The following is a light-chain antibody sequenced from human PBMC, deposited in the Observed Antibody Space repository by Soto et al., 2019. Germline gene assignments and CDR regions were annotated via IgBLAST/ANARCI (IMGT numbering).Light chain of an antibody. CDR1: QSISSS. Sequence: DIQMTQSPSSLSASVGDRVTITCRASQSISSSLNWYQQKPRKAPELLVYGASKLQSGVPSRFSGSGSGTEFTLTISSLQPDDFATYYCHSTWAFGQGTKVDIK. J-gene: IGKJ1*01. CDR2: GAS. V-gene: IGKV1-39*01. CDR3: HSTWA.